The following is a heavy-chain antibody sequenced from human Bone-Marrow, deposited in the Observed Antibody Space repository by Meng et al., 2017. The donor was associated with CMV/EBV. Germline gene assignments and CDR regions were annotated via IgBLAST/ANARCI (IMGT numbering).Heavy chain of an antibody. D-gene: IGHD5-12*01. J-gene: IGHJ3*02. CDR1: GFTISSYA. Sequence: GGSLRLSCSASGFTISSYAMHWFRQAPGKGLEWVAVISYDGSNKYYAHSVKGRFTISRDNSKNTLHLQMNRQGAEYTAVYYCARDQCHLSGYDPPDPSGFDIWGQGTMVTVSS. V-gene: IGHV3-30-3*01. CDR3: ARDQCHLSGYDPPDPSGFDI. CDR2: ISYDGSNK.